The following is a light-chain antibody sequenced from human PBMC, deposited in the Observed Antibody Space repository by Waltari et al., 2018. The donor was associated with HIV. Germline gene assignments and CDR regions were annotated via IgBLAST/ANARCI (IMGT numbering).Light chain of an antibody. CDR3: QQYDNLPSYT. J-gene: IGKJ2*01. CDR1: QAISNY. CDR2: DAS. Sequence: DLQVTQPPSSLSASIGYRVTTTCQASQAISNYLNWYQQKPGKAPKLLIYDASNLETGVPSRFSGSGSGTDFTFTISSLQPEDIATYYCQQYDNLPSYTFGQGTKLEIK. V-gene: IGKV1-33*01.